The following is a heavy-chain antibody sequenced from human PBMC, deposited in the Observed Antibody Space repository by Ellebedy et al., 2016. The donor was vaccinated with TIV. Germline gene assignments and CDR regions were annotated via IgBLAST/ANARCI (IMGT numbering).Heavy chain of an antibody. CDR1: GGSISSYY. CDR3: ARRVVVTAISRQPPDAFDI. J-gene: IGHJ3*02. D-gene: IGHD2-21*02. V-gene: IGHV4-59*08. Sequence: MPGGSLRLSCTVSGGSISSYYWSRIRQPPGKGLEWIGYIYYSGSTNYNPSLKSRVTISVDTSTNQFSLKLSSVTAADTAVYYCARRVVVTAISRQPPDAFDIWGQGKMVTVSS. CDR2: IYYSGST.